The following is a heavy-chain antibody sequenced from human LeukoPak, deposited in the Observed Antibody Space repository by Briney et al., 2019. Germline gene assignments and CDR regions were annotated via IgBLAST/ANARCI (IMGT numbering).Heavy chain of an antibody. CDR2: IYYSGST. CDR1: GGSISSSSYY. CDR3: ARVSLQLWLGFDY. Sequence: SETLSLTCTVSGGSISSSSYYWGWLRQPPGKGLEWIGSIYYSGSTYYNPSLKSRVTISVDTSKNQFSLKLSSVTAADTAVYYCARVSLQLWLGFDYWGQGTLVTVSS. D-gene: IGHD5-18*01. J-gene: IGHJ4*02. V-gene: IGHV4-39*07.